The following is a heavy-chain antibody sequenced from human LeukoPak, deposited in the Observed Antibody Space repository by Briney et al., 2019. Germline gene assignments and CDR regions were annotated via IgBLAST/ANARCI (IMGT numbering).Heavy chain of an antibody. CDR2: INPSGGST. V-gene: IGHV1-46*01. D-gene: IGHD6-13*01. Sequence: ASVKVSCKASGYTFTSYYMHWVRQAPGQGLEWMGIINPSGGSTSYAQKFQGRVTMTRDTSISTAYMELSRLRSDDTAVYYCARDLSAAGTSSYYYYYGMDVWGQGTTVTVSS. CDR3: ARDLSAAGTSSYYYYYGMDV. J-gene: IGHJ6*02. CDR1: GYTFTSYY.